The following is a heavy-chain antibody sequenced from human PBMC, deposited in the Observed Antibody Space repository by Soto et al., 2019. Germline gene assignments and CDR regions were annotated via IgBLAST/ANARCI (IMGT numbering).Heavy chain of an antibody. CDR3: ANRLGVTGAIDY. CDR1: GFTFSSYA. D-gene: IGHD7-27*01. J-gene: IGHJ4*02. V-gene: IGHV3-23*01. CDR2: ISGSGGST. Sequence: GGSLRLSCAASGFTFSSYAMSWVRQAPGKGLEWVSDISGSGGSTYYADSVKGRFTISRDNSKNTLYLQMNSLRAEDTAVYYCANRLGVTGAIDYWGQGTLVTVSS.